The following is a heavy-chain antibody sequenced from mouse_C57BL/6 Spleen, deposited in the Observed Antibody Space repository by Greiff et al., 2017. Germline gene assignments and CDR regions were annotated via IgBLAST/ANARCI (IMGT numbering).Heavy chain of an antibody. CDR2: INPSSGYT. J-gene: IGHJ3*01. CDR3: APQTSQAGFAY. Sequence: QVQLKESGAELARPGASVKMSCKASGYTFTSYTMHWVKQRPGQGLEWIGYINPSSGYTKYNQKFKDKATLTADKSSSTAYMQLSSLTSEDSAVYYCAPQTSQAGFAYWGQGTLVTVSA. CDR1: GYTFTSYT. D-gene: IGHD3-2*02. V-gene: IGHV1-4*01.